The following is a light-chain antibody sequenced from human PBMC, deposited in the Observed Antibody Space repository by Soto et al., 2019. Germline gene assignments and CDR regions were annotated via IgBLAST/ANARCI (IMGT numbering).Light chain of an antibody. Sequence: QSALTQPASVSGSPGQSITVSCIGTSSDVGGYNYVSWYQQHPGKAPKLMIHDVSDRPSGVSNRFSASKSVNTVSLTISGLHAEDEAYYYCSSYASGNTPVFGGGTKLTVL. CDR3: SSYASGNTPV. J-gene: IGLJ2*01. CDR1: SSDVGGYNY. CDR2: DVS. V-gene: IGLV2-14*03.